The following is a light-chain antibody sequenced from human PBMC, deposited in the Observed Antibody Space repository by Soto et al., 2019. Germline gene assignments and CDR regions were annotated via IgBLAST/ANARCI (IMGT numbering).Light chain of an antibody. Sequence: EIVLTQSPGTLSLSPGERATLSCRASQSVSSSYLAWYQQKPGQAPRLLIYGASSRATGIPDRFNGSGSGTDFTLTISRLEPEDFAVYYCQQYGSSPPITFGQGTHWRLN. CDR2: GAS. CDR1: QSVSSSY. J-gene: IGKJ5*01. V-gene: IGKV3-20*01. CDR3: QQYGSSPPIT.